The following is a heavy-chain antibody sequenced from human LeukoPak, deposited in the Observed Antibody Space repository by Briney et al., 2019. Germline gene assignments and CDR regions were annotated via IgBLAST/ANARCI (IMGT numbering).Heavy chain of an antibody. V-gene: IGHV3-30*03. D-gene: IGHD2-15*01. CDR2: ISYDGSNK. CDR1: GFTFSSYG. Sequence: PGRSLRLSCAASGFTFSSYGMHWVRQAPGKGLEWVAVISYDGSNKYYADSVKGRFTISRDNAKNTLYLQMNSLRAEDTAVYYCASGRIGLGPDAFDIWGQGTMVTVSS. CDR3: ASGRIGLGPDAFDI. J-gene: IGHJ3*02.